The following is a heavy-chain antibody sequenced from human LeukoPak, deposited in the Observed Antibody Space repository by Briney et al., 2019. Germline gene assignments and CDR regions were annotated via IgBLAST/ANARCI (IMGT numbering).Heavy chain of an antibody. V-gene: IGHV1-69*01. D-gene: IGHD2-2*02. CDR1: GGTFSSYA. CDR3: ARDPYCSSTSCYTLFDP. CDR2: IFAIFGTA. Sequence: ASVMVSCKASGGTFSSYAISWVRQAPGQGLEWMGGIFAIFGTANYAQKFQGRVTITADEYTGTAYMELSSLRSEDTAVYYCARDPYCSSTSCYTLFDPWGQGTLVTVSS. J-gene: IGHJ5*02.